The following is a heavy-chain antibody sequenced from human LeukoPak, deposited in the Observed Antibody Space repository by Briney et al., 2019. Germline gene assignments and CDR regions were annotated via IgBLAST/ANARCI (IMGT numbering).Heavy chain of an antibody. CDR2: IYYSGST. J-gene: IGHJ4*02. D-gene: IGHD6-13*01. CDR3: ARGDSSSWSFKI. V-gene: IGHV4-30-4*01. CDR1: GDSISSGDYY. Sequence: SHTLSLTCSVSGDSISSGDYYWSWIRQPPGEGLEWIGYIYYSGSTYYNPSLKSRVTISVDTSKIHFSLRLTSVTAADTAVYYCARGDSSSWSFKIWGQGTLVTVSS.